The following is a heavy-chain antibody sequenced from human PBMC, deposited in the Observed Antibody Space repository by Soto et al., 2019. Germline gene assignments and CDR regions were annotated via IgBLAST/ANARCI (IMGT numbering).Heavy chain of an antibody. Sequence: SGFTFSSYAMSWVRQAPGKGLEWVSAISGSGGSTYYADSVKGRFTISRDNSKNTLYLQMNSLRAEDTAVYYCAKGQQQLVPWVPFDYWGQGTLVTAPQ. D-gene: IGHD6-13*01. V-gene: IGHV3-23*01. J-gene: IGHJ4*02. CDR3: AKGQQQLVPWVPFDY. CDR1: GFTFSSYA. CDR2: ISGSGGST.